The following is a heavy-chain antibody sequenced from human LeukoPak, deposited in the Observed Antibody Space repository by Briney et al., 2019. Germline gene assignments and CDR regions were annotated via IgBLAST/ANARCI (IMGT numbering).Heavy chain of an antibody. J-gene: IGHJ4*02. CDR2: INHSGSN. Sequence: SETLSLTCAVYGGSFSGYYWSWIRQPPGKGLEWFGEINHSGSNNYNPSLKSRVTISVDTSKNQFSLKLSSVTAADTAVYYCARWATGYYYDSSGYSVSRRFDYWGQGTLVTVSS. D-gene: IGHD3-22*01. CDR3: ARWATGYYYDSSGYSVSRRFDY. CDR1: GGSFSGYY. V-gene: IGHV4-34*01.